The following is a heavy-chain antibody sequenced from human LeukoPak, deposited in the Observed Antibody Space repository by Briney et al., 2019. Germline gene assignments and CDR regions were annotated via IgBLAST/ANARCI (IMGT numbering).Heavy chain of an antibody. Sequence: PSETLSLTCTVSGGSISSRSYYWGWIRQPPGKGLEWIDSVYYSGSTYYNPSLKSRVTISVDTSKNQFSLKLSSVTAADTAVYYCVSGRLATTTIVYSHYYGMDVWGQGTTVTVSS. D-gene: IGHD5-12*01. CDR1: GGSISSRSYY. CDR2: VYYSGST. CDR3: VSGRLATTTIVYSHYYGMDV. J-gene: IGHJ6*02. V-gene: IGHV4-39*01.